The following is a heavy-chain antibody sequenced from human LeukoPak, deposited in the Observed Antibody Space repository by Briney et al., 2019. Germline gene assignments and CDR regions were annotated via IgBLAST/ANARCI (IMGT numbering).Heavy chain of an antibody. D-gene: IGHD6-13*01. CDR3: ARRPSSSWYIDY. V-gene: IGHV3-53*01. J-gene: IGHJ4*02. CDR2: IYSGGNT. Sequence: GGSLRFSGAASGFTVSSNYMSWVRKTPGKGLEWVSVIYSGGNTYHADSVKGRFTISRDSSKNTLYLQMNSLRAEDTAVYYCARRPSSSWYIDYWGQGTLVTVSS. CDR1: GFTVSSNY.